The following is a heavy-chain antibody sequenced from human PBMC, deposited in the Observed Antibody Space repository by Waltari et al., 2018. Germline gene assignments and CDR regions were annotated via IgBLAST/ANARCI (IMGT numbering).Heavy chain of an antibody. CDR1: GFTFSSYA. J-gene: IGHJ3*02. D-gene: IGHD3-22*01. Sequence: EVQLVESGGGLVQPGGSLRLSGAASGFTFSSYAMSWVRQAPGEGLAWVSAISGSGGSTYYADSVKGRFTISRDNSKNTLYLQMNSLRAEDTAVYYCAKDYYDSSGYRYGAFDIWGQGTMVTVSS. CDR3: AKDYYDSSGYRYGAFDI. V-gene: IGHV3-23*04. CDR2: ISGSGGST.